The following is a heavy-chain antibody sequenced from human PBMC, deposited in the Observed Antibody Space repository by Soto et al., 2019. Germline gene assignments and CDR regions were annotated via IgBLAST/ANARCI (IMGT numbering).Heavy chain of an antibody. CDR1: GGTFSSYT. J-gene: IGHJ3*02. V-gene: IGHV1-69*04. CDR2: IIPILGIA. Sequence: SVKVSCKASGGTFSSYTISWVRQAPGQGLEWMGRIIPILGIANYAQKFQGRVTITADKSTSTAYMELSSLRSEDTAVYYCARDREGTPNAFDIWGQGTMVTVSS. CDR3: ARDREGTPNAFDI. D-gene: IGHD1-1*01.